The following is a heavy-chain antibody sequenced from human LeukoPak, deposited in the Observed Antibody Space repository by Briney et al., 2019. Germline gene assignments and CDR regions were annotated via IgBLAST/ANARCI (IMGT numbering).Heavy chain of an antibody. V-gene: IGHV4-59*08. D-gene: IGHD6-25*01. Sequence: PSETLPLTCTVSGDPMSSYYWSWIRQPPGEGLEWIGHIYYSGSTDYNPSLKSRLTISVDTSKNQFSLQLSSVTAADTAVYFCARQNSGARLNVWGQGTTVTVSS. J-gene: IGHJ6*02. CDR2: IYYSGST. CDR3: ARQNSGARLNV. CDR1: GDPMSSYY.